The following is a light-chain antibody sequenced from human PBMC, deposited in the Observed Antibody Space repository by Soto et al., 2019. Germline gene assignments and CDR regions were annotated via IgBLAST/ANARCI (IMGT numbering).Light chain of an antibody. Sequence: QSVLTQPPSVSEAPSQRVTISCSGSTSNIGNNAVNWYQQLPEKAPKLVIYYDDMLPSGVSDRFSGSRSGTSVSLTISGLQSEDEADYYCAAWDDNLKSWMFGGGTKVTVL. J-gene: IGLJ3*02. CDR3: AAWDDNLKSWM. CDR2: YDD. V-gene: IGLV1-36*01. CDR1: TSNIGNNA.